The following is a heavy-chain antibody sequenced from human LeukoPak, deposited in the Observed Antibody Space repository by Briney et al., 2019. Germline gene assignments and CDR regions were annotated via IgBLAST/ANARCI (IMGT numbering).Heavy chain of an antibody. Sequence: ASVKVSCKASGYTFTSYDINWVRQATGQGLEWMGWMNPNSGNTGYTQKFQGRVTMTRNTSISTAYMELSSLRSEDTAVHYCARYDILTGRNYGMDVWGQGTTVTVSS. CDR1: GYTFTSYD. CDR3: ARYDILTGRNYGMDV. J-gene: IGHJ6*02. V-gene: IGHV1-8*01. CDR2: MNPNSGNT. D-gene: IGHD3-9*01.